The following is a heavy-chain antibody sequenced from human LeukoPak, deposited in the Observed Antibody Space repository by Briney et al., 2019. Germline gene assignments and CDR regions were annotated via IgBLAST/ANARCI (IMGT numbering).Heavy chain of an antibody. CDR2: IYHSGST. CDR3: ARAPYYYGMDV. J-gene: IGHJ6*02. CDR1: ARSTSGGGYS. Sequence: NPSQTLSLTWALSARSTSGGGYSWSWISPPPRKGLEWIGYIYHSGSTYYNPSLKSRVTISVDRSKNQFSLKLSSVTAADTAVYYCARAPYYYGMDVWGQGTTVTVSS. V-gene: IGHV4-30-2*01.